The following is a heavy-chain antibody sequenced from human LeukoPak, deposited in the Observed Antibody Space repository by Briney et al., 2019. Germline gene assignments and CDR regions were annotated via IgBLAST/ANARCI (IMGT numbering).Heavy chain of an antibody. V-gene: IGHV3-30*02. J-gene: IGHJ4*02. Sequence: PGGSLRLSCAASGFTFISYGMHWVRQAPGKGLEWVAFIRYDGSNKYYADSVKGRFTISRDNSKNTLYLQMNSLRAEDTAVYYCAKEDYYDSSGYYFDYWGQGTLVTVSS. CDR3: AKEDYYDSSGYYFDY. CDR2: IRYDGSNK. D-gene: IGHD3-22*01. CDR1: GFTFISYG.